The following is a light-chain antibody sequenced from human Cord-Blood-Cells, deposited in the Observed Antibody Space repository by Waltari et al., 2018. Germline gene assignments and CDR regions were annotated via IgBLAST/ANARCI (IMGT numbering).Light chain of an antibody. CDR3: QSYDSSNVV. CDR1: SGRLASNY. V-gene: IGLV6-57*01. CDR2: EDN. Sequence: NFMLTQPHSVSESPGKTVTISCTRSSGRLASNYVKWDQQRPGSSPTTLIYEDNQRPSWVPDRFSGSIDSSSNSASLTISGLKTEDEADYYCQSYDSSNVVFGGGTKLTVL. J-gene: IGLJ2*01.